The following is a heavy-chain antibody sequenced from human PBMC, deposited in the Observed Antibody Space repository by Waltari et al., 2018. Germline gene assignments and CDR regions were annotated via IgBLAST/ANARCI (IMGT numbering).Heavy chain of an antibody. CDR1: GGSISSGDYY. CDR2: IYHSGNT. Sequence: QVQLHESGPGLVEPSQTLSLTCTVFGGSISSGDYYWGWIRQPPGKGLEWIGFIYHSGNTHYNPSLKSRITMSVDTSKNQFSLNLNSVNAADTAVYYCARGTHGFDPWGQGTLVTVSS. J-gene: IGHJ5*02. V-gene: IGHV4-30-4*08. CDR3: ARGTHGFDP.